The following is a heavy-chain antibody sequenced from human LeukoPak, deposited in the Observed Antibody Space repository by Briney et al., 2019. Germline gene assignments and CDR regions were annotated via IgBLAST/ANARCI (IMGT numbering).Heavy chain of an antibody. J-gene: IGHJ6*04. CDR3: ASDILTGYSYYYYYGMDV. V-gene: IGHV4-4*02. CDR1: GGSISSSNW. CDR2: SYHGGST. Sequence: PSGTLSLTCAVSGGSISSSNWWSWLRQPPGKGLEWIGESYHGGSTNYNPSLKSRVTISVDKSKNQFSLKLSSVTAADTAVYYCASDILTGYSYYYYYGMDVWGKGTTVTVSS. D-gene: IGHD3-9*01.